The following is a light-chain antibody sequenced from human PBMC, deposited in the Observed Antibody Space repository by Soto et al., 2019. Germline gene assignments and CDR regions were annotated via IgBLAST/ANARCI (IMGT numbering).Light chain of an antibody. J-gene: IGKJ2*01. CDR2: AAS. CDR1: QNINTY. CDR3: QQSYSTPYT. Sequence: DIQMTQSPSSLSASVGDRVTITCRASQNINTYLNWCQQKPGKAPNLLIFAASSLQSGVPSRFSGSGSGTDFTLTISSLQHEDFATYYCQQSYSTPYTFGQGTKADIK. V-gene: IGKV1-39*01.